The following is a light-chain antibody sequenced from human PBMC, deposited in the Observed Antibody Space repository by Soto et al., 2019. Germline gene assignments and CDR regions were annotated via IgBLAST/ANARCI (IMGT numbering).Light chain of an antibody. V-gene: IGLV1-40*01. CDR2: GNS. CDR1: GSNIGAGYN. CDR3: VSYTDTDTLV. Sequence: QSVLTQPSSVSGDPGQTVTISCTGSGSNIGAGYNVHWYQQLPGTAPKLLIHGNSNRPSGVPDRFSASKSGTSASLAITGLQVDDEGDYFCVSYTDTDTLVFGTGTKLTVL. J-gene: IGLJ1*01.